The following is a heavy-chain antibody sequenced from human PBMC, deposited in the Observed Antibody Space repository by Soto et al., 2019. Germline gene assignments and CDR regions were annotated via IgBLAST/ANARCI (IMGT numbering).Heavy chain of an antibody. J-gene: IGHJ5*02. Sequence: PSETLSLTCAVYGGSFSGYYWSWIRQPPGKGLEWIGEINHSGSTNYNPSLKSRVTISVDTSKNQFSLKLSSVTAADTAVYYCAKTMAMVRGVKCWFDPWGQGTLVT. CDR2: INHSGST. CDR1: GGSFSGYY. D-gene: IGHD3-10*01. V-gene: IGHV4-34*01. CDR3: AKTMAMVRGVKCWFDP.